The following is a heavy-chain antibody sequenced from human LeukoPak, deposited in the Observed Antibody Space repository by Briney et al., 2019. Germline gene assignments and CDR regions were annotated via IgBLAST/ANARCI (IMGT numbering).Heavy chain of an antibody. CDR1: GGSFSGYY. D-gene: IGHD6-13*01. Sequence: SETLSLTCAVYGGSFSGYYWSWIRQPPGKGLEWIGEINHSGSTNYNPSLKSRVTISVDTSKNQFSLKLSSVTAADTAVYYCARDRVAAAGIDYWGQGTLVTVSS. CDR2: INHSGST. V-gene: IGHV4-34*01. J-gene: IGHJ4*02. CDR3: ARDRVAAAGIDY.